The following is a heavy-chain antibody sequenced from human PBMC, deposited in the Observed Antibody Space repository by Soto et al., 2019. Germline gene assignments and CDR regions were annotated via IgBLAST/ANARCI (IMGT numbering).Heavy chain of an antibody. J-gene: IGHJ3*02. Sequence: SETLSLTCAVYGGSFSGYYWSWIRQPPGKGLEWIGEINHSGSTNYNPSLKSRVTISVDTSKNQFSLKLRSVTDADTAVYYCARGGLHYHFWSGTRTNGASDIWGQGPMVTVSS. D-gene: IGHD3-3*01. CDR2: INHSGST. CDR1: GGSFSGYY. V-gene: IGHV4-34*01. CDR3: ARGGLHYHFWSGTRTNGASDI.